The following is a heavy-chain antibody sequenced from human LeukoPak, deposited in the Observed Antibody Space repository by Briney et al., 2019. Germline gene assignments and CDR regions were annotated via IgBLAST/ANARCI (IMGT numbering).Heavy chain of an antibody. CDR3: ARGYIAENWFDP. CDR1: GYTFTSYD. V-gene: IGHV1-8*01. D-gene: IGHD6-13*01. Sequence: ASVKVSCKASGYTFTSYDINWVRQATGQGLEWMGWMNPNRGNTGYAQKFQGRVTMTRNTSISTAYMELSSLRSEDTAVYYCARGYIAENWFDPWGQGTLVTVSS. J-gene: IGHJ5*02. CDR2: MNPNRGNT.